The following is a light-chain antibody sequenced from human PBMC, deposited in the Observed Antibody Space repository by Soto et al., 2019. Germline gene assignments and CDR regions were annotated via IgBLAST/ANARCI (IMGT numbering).Light chain of an antibody. J-gene: IGKJ5*01. CDR3: QQYGSSIT. CDR1: QSVSSSY. CDR2: GAS. V-gene: IGKV3-20*01. Sequence: EIVLTQSPGTLSLSPGERATLSCRASQSVSSSYLAWYQQKPGQAPRLLIYGASSRATGIPDRFSGSGSGTDFTLTSSRLEPEDSAVYYCQQYGSSITFGQGTRLEIK.